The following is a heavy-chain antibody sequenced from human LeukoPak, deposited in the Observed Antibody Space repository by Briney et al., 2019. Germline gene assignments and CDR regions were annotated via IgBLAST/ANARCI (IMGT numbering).Heavy chain of an antibody. D-gene: IGHD4/OR15-4a*01. V-gene: IGHV3-74*01. J-gene: IGHJ4*02. CDR1: GFTFSSYW. Sequence: GGSLRLSCAASGFTFSSYWMHWVRQAPGKGLVWVSRISSDGSSTSYADSVKGRFTISRDNAKNTLYLQMNSLRAEDTALYHCAKDFSYGAMTDWGQGTLVTVSS. CDR2: ISSDGSST. CDR3: AKDFSYGAMTD.